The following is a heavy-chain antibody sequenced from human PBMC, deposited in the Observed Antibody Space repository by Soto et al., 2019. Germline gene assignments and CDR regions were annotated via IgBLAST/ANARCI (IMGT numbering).Heavy chain of an antibody. CDR3: ARPTVTLYYYGMDV. J-gene: IGHJ6*02. Sequence: SETLSLTCTVSGGSISSSSYYWGWIRQPPGKGLEWIGSIYYSGSTYYNPSLKSRVTISVDTSKNQFSLKLSSVTAADTAVYYCARPTVTLYYYGMDVWGQGTTVTVSS. CDR1: GGSISSSSYY. V-gene: IGHV4-39*01. D-gene: IGHD4-4*01. CDR2: IYYSGST.